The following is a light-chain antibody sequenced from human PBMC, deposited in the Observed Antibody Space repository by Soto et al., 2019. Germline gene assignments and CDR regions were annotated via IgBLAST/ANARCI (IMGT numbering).Light chain of an antibody. CDR2: KAS. Sequence: DIQMTQSPSTLSVSVGDRVTITCRASQSISSWLAWYQQKPGKAPKLLIYKASSLESGVPSRFSGSGSGTEFTLTISSLQPDDFATYYCQQRSNWPPSWTFGQGTKVDIK. J-gene: IGKJ1*01. CDR1: QSISSW. CDR3: QQRSNWPPSWT. V-gene: IGKV1-5*03.